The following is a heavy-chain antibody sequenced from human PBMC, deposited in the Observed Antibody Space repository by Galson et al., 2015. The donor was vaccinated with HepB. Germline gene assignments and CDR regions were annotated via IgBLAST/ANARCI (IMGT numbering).Heavy chain of an antibody. D-gene: IGHD6-19*01. Sequence: SVKVSCKASGYTFTDYYIYWVRQAPGQGLEWLGWINPKSGATNYAQKFQGRVTVTRATSVNTAYMELSSLRSDDTAIYYCARKRGSSGLYYYYYGMDVWGQGTTVTVSS. J-gene: IGHJ6*02. CDR2: INPKSGAT. V-gene: IGHV1-2*02. CDR1: GYTFTDYY. CDR3: ARKRGSSGLYYYYYGMDV.